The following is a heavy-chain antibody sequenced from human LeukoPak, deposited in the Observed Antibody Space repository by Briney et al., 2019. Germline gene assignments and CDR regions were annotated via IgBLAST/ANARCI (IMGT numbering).Heavy chain of an antibody. CDR2: INPNSGGT. Sequence: SVRVSCKASGYTFTGYFMTWVRQALGQGLEWMGWINPNSGGTNYAQKFQGRVTMTRDTSISTAYMELSRLRSDDTAVYYCARDEDSSGYCFDYWGQGTLVTVSS. J-gene: IGHJ4*02. D-gene: IGHD3-22*01. CDR3: ARDEDSSGYCFDY. CDR1: GYTFTGYF. V-gene: IGHV1-2*02.